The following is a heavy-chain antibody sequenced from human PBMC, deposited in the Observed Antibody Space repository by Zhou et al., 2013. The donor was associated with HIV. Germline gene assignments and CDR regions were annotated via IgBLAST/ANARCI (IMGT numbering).Heavy chain of an antibody. CDR1: GGTFSSYA. Sequence: QVQLVQSGAEVKKPGSSVKVSCKASGGTFSSYAISWVRQAPGQGLEWMGRIIPILGIANYAQKFQGRVTITADKSTSTAYMELSSLRSEDTAVYYCARCPSIFRELLFDWGQGTLVTVSS. CDR3: ARCPSIFRELLFD. V-gene: IGHV1-69*04. J-gene: IGHJ4*02. CDR2: IIPILGIA. D-gene: IGHD3-10*01.